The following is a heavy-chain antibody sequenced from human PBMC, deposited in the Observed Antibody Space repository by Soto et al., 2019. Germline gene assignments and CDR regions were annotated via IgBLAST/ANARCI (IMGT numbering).Heavy chain of an antibody. J-gene: IGHJ6*02. CDR1: GDSVSSNSAA. D-gene: IGHD3-22*01. CDR3: ARELTYYYDSSGYWRDGMDV. V-gene: IGHV6-1*01. CDR2: TYHRSKWYN. Sequence: SQTLSLTCAISGDSVSSNSAAWNWIRQSPSRGLEWLGRTYHRSKWYNDYAVSVKSRITINPDTSKNQFSLQLNSVTPEDTAVYYCARELTYYYDSSGYWRDGMDVWGQGTTVTVSS.